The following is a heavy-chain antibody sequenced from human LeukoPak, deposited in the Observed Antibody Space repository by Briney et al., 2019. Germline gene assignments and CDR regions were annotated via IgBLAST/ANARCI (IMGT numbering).Heavy chain of an antibody. CDR3: AALPDILTGYSETFDY. J-gene: IGHJ4*02. Sequence: GGSLRLSCAASGFTFSSYGMHWVRQAPGKGLEWVAVISYDGSNKYYADSVKGRFTISRDNSKNTLYLQMNSLRAEDTAVYYCAALPDILTGYSETFDYWGQGTLVTVSS. CDR2: ISYDGSNK. D-gene: IGHD3-9*01. V-gene: IGHV3-30*03. CDR1: GFTFSSYG.